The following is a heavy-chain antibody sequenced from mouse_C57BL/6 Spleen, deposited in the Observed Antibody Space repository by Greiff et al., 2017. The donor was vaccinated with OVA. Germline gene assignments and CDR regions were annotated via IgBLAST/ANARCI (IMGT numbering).Heavy chain of an antibody. CDR2: ISSGSSTI. D-gene: IGHD1-1*01. V-gene: IGHV5-17*01. CDR3: ARKATVVPYYYAMDY. CDR1: GFTFSDYG. J-gene: IGHJ4*01. Sequence: VQLQQSGGGLVKPGGSLKLSCAASGFTFSDYGMHWVRQAPEKGLEWVAYISSGSSTIYYADTVKGRFTISRDNAKNTLFLQMTSLRSEDTAMYYCARKATVVPYYYAMDYWGQGTSVTVSS.